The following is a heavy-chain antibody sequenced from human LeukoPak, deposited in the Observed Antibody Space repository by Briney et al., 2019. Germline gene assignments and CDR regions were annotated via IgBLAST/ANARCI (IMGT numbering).Heavy chain of an antibody. V-gene: IGHV1-2*06. CDR1: GYTFTGYY. D-gene: IGHD3-10*01. J-gene: IGHJ4*02. Sequence: ASVTVSCKASGYTFTGYYLHWLRQAPGQGLEWMGRINPSGGGTNYAQKFQGRATMTRDTSINTAYMTQSSLRSDDTAVYYCARGPSGSDYWGQGTLVTVSS. CDR3: ARGPSGSDY. CDR2: INPSGGGT.